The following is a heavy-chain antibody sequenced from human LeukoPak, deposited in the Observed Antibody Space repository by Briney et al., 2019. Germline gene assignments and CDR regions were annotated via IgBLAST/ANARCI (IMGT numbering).Heavy chain of an antibody. CDR2: ISSSSSYI. Sequence: GGSLRLSCAASGFTFSSYSMNWVRQAPGKGLEWVSSISSSSSYIYYADSVKGRLTISRDNSKNTLYLQMGSLRAEDMAVYYCARVRSWYYDYWGQGTLVTVSS. CDR1: GFTFSSYS. CDR3: ARVRSWYYDY. J-gene: IGHJ4*02. V-gene: IGHV3-21*01. D-gene: IGHD1-26*01.